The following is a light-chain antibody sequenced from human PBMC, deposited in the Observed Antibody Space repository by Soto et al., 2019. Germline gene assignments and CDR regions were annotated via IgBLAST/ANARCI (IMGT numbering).Light chain of an antibody. CDR3: LQDYNYPPT. J-gene: IGKJ1*01. V-gene: IGKV1-6*01. Sequence: IQMTQSPSTRSASVGDRFTXTCLASQDISNDLGWYQQKPGKAPKLLIYAASSLQSGVPSRFSGSGSGTDFTLTISSLQPEDFATYYCLQDYNYPPTFGQGTKVDIK. CDR1: QDISND. CDR2: AAS.